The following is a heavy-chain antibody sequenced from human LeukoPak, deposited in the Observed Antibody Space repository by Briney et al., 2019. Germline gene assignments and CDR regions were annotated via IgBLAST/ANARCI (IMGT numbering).Heavy chain of an antibody. CDR3: ARGGGPDYYYYYYGMDV. Sequence: PGRSLRLSCAASGFTVSSNYMSWVRQAPGKGLEWVSVIYSGGSTYYADSVKGRFTISRDNSKNTLYLQMNSLRAEDTAVYYCARGGGPDYYYYYYGMDVWGQGTTVTVSS. CDR2: IYSGGST. J-gene: IGHJ6*02. CDR1: GFTVSSNY. D-gene: IGHD1-14*01. V-gene: IGHV3-53*01.